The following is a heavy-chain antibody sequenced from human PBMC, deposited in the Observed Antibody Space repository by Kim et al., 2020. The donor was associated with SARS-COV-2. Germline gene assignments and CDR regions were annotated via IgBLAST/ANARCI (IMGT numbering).Heavy chain of an antibody. J-gene: IGHJ3*02. V-gene: IGHV3-33*01. Sequence: GGSLRLSCAASGFTFSSYGMHWVRQAPGKGLEWVAVIWYDGSNKYYADSVKGRFTISRDNSKNTLYLQMNSLRAEDTAVYYCARDLGVLRFLEWSFDIWGQGTMVTVSS. CDR2: IWYDGSNK. CDR1: GFTFSSYG. D-gene: IGHD3-3*01. CDR3: ARDLGVLRFLEWSFDI.